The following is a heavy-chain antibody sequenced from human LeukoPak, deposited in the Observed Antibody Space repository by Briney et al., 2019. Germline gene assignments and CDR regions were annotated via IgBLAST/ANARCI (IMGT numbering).Heavy chain of an antibody. Sequence: ASVKVSCKASGYTFTSYYMHWVRQAPGQGLEWMGIINPSGGSTSYAQKFQGRVTMTRDTSTSTVYMELSSLRSEDTAVYYCARDPLFRSSSGLHGAFDIWGQGTMVTVSS. CDR3: ARDPLFRSSSGLHGAFDI. J-gene: IGHJ3*02. V-gene: IGHV1-46*01. CDR1: GYTFTSYY. D-gene: IGHD6-19*01. CDR2: INPSGGST.